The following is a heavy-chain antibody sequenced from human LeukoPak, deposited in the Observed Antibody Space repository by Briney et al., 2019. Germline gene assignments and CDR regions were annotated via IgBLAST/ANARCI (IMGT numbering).Heavy chain of an antibody. CDR2: IIPIFGTA. CDR3: AREYESPYYYDSSGYYSPYFDI. CDR1: GGTFSSYA. D-gene: IGHD3-22*01. V-gene: IGHV1-69*05. Sequence: PGASVKVSCKASGGTFSSYAISWVRQAPGQGLEWMGGIIPIFGTANYAQKFQGRVTITTDVSTSTAYMELSSLRSEDTAVYYCAREYESPYYYDSSGYYSPYFDIWGQGTMVTVSS. J-gene: IGHJ3*02.